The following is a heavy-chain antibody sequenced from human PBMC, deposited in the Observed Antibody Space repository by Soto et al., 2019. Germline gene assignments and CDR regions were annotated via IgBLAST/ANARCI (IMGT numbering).Heavy chain of an antibody. V-gene: IGHV4-59*08. CDR1: GGSISSYY. CDR2: IYYSGST. CDR3: ASEEYSGYDYDY. Sequence: SETLSLTCTVSGGSISSYYWSWIRQPPGKGLEWIGYIYYSGSTNYNPSLKSRVTISVDTSKNQFSLKLSSVTAADTAVYYCASEEYSGYDYDYWGQGTLVTVSS. J-gene: IGHJ4*02. D-gene: IGHD5-12*01.